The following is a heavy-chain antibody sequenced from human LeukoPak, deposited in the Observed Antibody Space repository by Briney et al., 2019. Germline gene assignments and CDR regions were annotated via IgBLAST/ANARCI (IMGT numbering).Heavy chain of an antibody. D-gene: IGHD1-1*01. J-gene: IGHJ4*02. CDR3: SRDGPPDPGNVFEY. CDR1: GFTFSEYG. Sequence: PGGSLRLSCTASGFTFSEYGISWVRQAPGKGLEWVGFIRSKAYGGTTEDATSMRGRFSISRDDSKSIAYLQMNSLKTEDTAVYYCSRDGPPDPGNVFEYWGQGTLVTVSS. V-gene: IGHV3-49*04. CDR2: IRSKAYGGTT.